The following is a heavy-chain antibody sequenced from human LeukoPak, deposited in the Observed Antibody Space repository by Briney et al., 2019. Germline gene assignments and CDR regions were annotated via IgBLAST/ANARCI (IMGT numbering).Heavy chain of an antibody. CDR3: ARGWNYGDY. V-gene: IGHV1-3*01. D-gene: IGHD1-7*01. J-gene: IGHJ4*02. CDR1: GYTFPSNA. CDR2: INAGNGNT. Sequence: ASVKVSCKASGYTFPSNAMNWVAQAPGQRLEWMGWINAGNGNTKYSQNFQGRVTITRDTSASTAYMELSSLRSEDTAVYYCARGWNYGDYWGQGTLITVSS.